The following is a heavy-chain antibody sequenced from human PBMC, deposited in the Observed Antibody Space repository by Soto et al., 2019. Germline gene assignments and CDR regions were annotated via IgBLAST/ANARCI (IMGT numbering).Heavy chain of an antibody. CDR3: ARGAAPGY. CDR1: GGSFSGYY. V-gene: IGHV4-34*01. J-gene: IGHJ4*02. CDR2: INHSGST. Sequence: SETLSLTCAVYGGSFSGYYWSWIRQPPGKGLEWIGEINHSGSTNYNPSLKSRVTISVDTSKNQFSLKLSSATAADTAVYYCARGAAPGYWGQGTLVTVSS.